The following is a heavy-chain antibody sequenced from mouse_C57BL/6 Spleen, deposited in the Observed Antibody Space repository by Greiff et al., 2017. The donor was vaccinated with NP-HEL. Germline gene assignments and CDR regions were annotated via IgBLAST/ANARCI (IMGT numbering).Heavy chain of an antibody. CDR3: VLYYSNYVGY. V-gene: IGHV1-85*01. CDR2: IYPRDGST. D-gene: IGHD2-5*01. J-gene: IGHJ2*01. CDR1: GYTFTSYD. Sequence: LVESGPELVKPGASVKLSCKASGYTFTSYDINWVKQRPGQGLEWIGWIYPRDGSTKYNEKFKGKATLTVDTSSSTAYMELHSLTSEDSAVYFCVLYYSNYVGYWGQGTTLTVSS.